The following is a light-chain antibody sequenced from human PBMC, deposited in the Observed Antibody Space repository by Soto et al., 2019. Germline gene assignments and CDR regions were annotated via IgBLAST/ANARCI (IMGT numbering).Light chain of an antibody. J-gene: IGKJ5*01. Sequence: EIVLTQSPGTLSLSPEERATLFCRASQSVSSIYLAWYQQKPGQAPRLLIYGASTRATGIPDRFSGSGSGTDFTLTISRLEPEYFAVYYCQQYGGSPPITFGQGTRLEIK. CDR1: QSVSSIY. CDR2: GAS. CDR3: QQYGGSPPIT. V-gene: IGKV3-20*01.